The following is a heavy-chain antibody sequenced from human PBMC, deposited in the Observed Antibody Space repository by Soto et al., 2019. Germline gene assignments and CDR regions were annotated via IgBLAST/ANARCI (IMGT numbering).Heavy chain of an antibody. CDR2: IYDSGDT. V-gene: IGHV4-59*01. CDR1: GNSISSYF. CDR3: VSSRSAIYGDAFDV. D-gene: IGHD2-2*01. J-gene: IGHJ3*01. Sequence: KPSETLSLTCNVSGNSISSYFRSWIRQTPGKGLEWIGFIYDSGDTKYNPSLESRATISLDTSKSQFSLKLRSVTAADTAMYYCVSSRSAIYGDAFDVWGRGSMVTVSS.